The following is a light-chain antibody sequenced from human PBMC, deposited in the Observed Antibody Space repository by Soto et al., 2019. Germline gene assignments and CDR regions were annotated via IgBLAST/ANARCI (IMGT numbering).Light chain of an antibody. Sequence: DIVLTQSPATLSLSPGERATLSCRASQSITSYLAWYQQKPGQAPRLLISDASNRATGIPARFSGSGSGTDFTLTISSLEPEDFAVYYCQQRSNWPPYTFGPGTRLEIK. J-gene: IGKJ5*01. V-gene: IGKV3-11*01. CDR2: DAS. CDR1: QSITSY. CDR3: QQRSNWPPYT.